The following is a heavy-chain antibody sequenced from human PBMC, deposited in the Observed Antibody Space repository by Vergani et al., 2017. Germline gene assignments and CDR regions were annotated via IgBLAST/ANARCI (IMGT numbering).Heavy chain of an antibody. J-gene: IGHJ4*02. D-gene: IGHD2-2*02. CDR2: IYHSGST. Sequence: QVQLQESGPGLVKPSETLSLTCTVSGYSISSGYYWGWIRQPPGKGLEWIGSIYHSGSTYYNPSLKSRVTISVDTSKNQFSRKLSSVTAADTAVYYCARESDDIVVVPAAIRQDYWGQGTLVTVSS. CDR3: ARESDDIVVVPAAIRQDY. CDR1: GYSISSGYY. V-gene: IGHV4-38-2*02.